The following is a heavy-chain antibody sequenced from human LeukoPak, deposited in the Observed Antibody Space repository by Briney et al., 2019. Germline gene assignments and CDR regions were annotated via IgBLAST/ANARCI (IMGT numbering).Heavy chain of an antibody. J-gene: IGHJ6*03. V-gene: IGHV1-18*01. Sequence: ASVKVSCKASGYTFTSYGISWVRQAPGQGLEWMGWISAYNGNTNYAQKLQGRVTMTTDTSTSTAYMELRSLRSDDTAVYYCAREGQIGRPTVTTSYYYYMDVWGKGTTVAISS. CDR1: GYTFTSYG. D-gene: IGHD4-17*01. CDR3: AREGQIGRPTVTTSYYYYMDV. CDR2: ISAYNGNT.